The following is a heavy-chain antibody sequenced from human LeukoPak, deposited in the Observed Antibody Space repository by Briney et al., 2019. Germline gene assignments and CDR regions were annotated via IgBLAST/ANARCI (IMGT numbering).Heavy chain of an antibody. CDR1: GYSFTSYW. J-gene: IGHJ3*02. CDR2: IYPGDSDT. CDR3: ARRSSTYGSGSYYIDI. V-gene: IGHV5-51*01. Sequence: GESLKISCKGSGYSFTSYWIGWVRQMPGKGLEWMGIIYPGDSDTRYSPSLQGQVTISADKSISTAYLQWSSLKASDTAMYYCARRSSTYGSGSYYIDIWGQGTMVTVSS. D-gene: IGHD3-10*01.